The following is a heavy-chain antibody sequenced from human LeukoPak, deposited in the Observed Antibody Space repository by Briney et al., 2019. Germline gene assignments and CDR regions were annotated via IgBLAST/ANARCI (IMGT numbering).Heavy chain of an antibody. J-gene: IGHJ4*02. CDR1: GYSFTDYY. D-gene: IGHD5-12*01. CDR2: VDPEDGET. V-gene: IGHV1-69-2*01. Sequence: ASVKISCKASGYSFTDYYMHWVQLAPGKGLVWMGRVDPEDGETIYAERLQGRVTLTADTSTDTAYMELTSLRSEDTAVYYCSTRGYSGDDYFDYWGQGTLVTVSS. CDR3: STRGYSGDDYFDY.